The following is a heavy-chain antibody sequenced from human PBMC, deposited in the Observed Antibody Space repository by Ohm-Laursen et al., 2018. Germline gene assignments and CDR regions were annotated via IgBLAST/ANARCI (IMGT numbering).Heavy chain of an antibody. Sequence: SLRLSCAASGFTFSSYGMHWVRQAPGKGLEWVAVISYDGSNKYYGDSVKGRFTISRDNSKNTLYLHMNSLRVEDTALYYCAKRLWDIRSESFDFWGQGTRVTVSS. J-gene: IGHJ4*02. V-gene: IGHV3-30*18. CDR2: ISYDGSNK. D-gene: IGHD1-26*01. CDR3: AKRLWDIRSESFDF. CDR1: GFTFSSYG.